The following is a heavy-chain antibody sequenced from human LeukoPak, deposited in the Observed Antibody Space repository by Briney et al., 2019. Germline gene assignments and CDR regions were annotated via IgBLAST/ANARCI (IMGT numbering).Heavy chain of an antibody. CDR3: ARVSSGSRRDGYNVVDY. CDR2: AYYSGST. Sequence: SETLSLTCSVFDGSISNYYWSWIRQPPGKGLEWIGYAYYSGSTTYNPSLESRVTISVDTSKNQFSLRLTSVTAADTAVYYCARVSSGSRRDGYNVVDYWGQGTLVTVSS. V-gene: IGHV4-59*01. CDR1: DGSISNYY. D-gene: IGHD5-24*01. J-gene: IGHJ4*02.